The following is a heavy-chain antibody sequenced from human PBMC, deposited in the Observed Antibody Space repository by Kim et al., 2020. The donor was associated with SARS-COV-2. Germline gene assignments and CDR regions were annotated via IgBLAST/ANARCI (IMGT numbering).Heavy chain of an antibody. CDR2: ISGSGDST. Sequence: GGSLRLSCAASGFTFSSYAMNWVRQAPGKGLEWVSAISGSGDSTYYADSVKGRFPISRDNSKNTLYLQMNSLRAEDTAVYYCAKEAIDNSGYYQKWGQGTLVTVSS. CDR1: GFTFSSYA. V-gene: IGHV3-23*01. D-gene: IGHD3-22*01. J-gene: IGHJ4*02. CDR3: AKEAIDNSGYYQK.